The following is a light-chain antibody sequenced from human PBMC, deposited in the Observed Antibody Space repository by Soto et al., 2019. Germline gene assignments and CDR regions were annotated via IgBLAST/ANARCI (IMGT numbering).Light chain of an antibody. CDR2: DVS. V-gene: IGKV1-5*01. J-gene: IGKJ3*01. Sequence: DIQMTQAPSTISASVGDRVTITCRASQSINAWLAWYQQKPGKAPKLLIYDVSTLDSGVPSRFSGSASGTEFTLTISSLESDDFAVYYCQQYGSSLFTFGPGTKVDIK. CDR1: QSINAW. CDR3: QQYGSSLFT.